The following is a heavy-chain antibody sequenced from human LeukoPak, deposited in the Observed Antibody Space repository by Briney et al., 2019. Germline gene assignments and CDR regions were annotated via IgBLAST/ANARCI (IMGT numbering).Heavy chain of an antibody. Sequence: PGGSLRLSCAASGFTFSVFEMNWVRQAPGKGLEWLGLIYTSGSTNYSPSLKSRLTMSVDASKHQFSLKLSSVTAADTAVYYCARDFDSWGQGILVTVSS. CDR3: ARDFDS. CDR1: GFTFSVFE. V-gene: IGHV4-4*07. J-gene: IGHJ4*02. CDR2: IYTSGST.